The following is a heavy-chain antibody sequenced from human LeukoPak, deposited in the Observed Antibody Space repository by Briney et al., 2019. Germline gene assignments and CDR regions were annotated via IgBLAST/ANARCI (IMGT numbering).Heavy chain of an antibody. CDR1: GGSISSYY. CDR2: IYYSGST. V-gene: IGHV4-59*08. D-gene: IGHD2-15*01. Sequence: SETLSLTCTVSGGSISSYYWSWIRQPPGKGLEWIGYIYYSGSTNYNPSLKSRVTISVDTSKNQFSLKLSSVTAADTAVYYCASLPRCSGGSCDVDYWGQGTLVTVSS. CDR3: ASLPRCSGGSCDVDY. J-gene: IGHJ4*02.